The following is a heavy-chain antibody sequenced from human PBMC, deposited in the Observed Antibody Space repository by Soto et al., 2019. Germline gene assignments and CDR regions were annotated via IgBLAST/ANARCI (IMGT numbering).Heavy chain of an antibody. CDR1: GFSFSDAW. CDR3: TTLGPS. V-gene: IGHV3-15*07. Sequence: VQLVESGGALVKPGGSLRLSCAASGFSFSDAWMNWVRQAPGKGLEWVGHIKNKEDGETTDFAAPVKGRFTISRDDSKHILYLQMNSLKIEDSGMYYCTTLGPSWGQGTLDTVSS. CDR2: IKNKEDGETT. J-gene: IGHJ5*02.